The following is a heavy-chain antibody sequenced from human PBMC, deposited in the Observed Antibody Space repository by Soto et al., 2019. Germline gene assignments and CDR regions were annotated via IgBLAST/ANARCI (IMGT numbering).Heavy chain of an antibody. CDR1: GFPFSSYA. CDR3: AKVAAAGTFAWFDP. Sequence: GGSLRHSCASSGFPFSSYAMSWVRQATGKGLEWVSAISGSGGSTYYADSVKGRFTISRDNSKNTLYLQMNSLRAEDTAVYYCAKVAAAGTFAWFDPWGQGTLVTVSS. CDR2: ISGSGGST. J-gene: IGHJ5*02. D-gene: IGHD6-13*01. V-gene: IGHV3-23*01.